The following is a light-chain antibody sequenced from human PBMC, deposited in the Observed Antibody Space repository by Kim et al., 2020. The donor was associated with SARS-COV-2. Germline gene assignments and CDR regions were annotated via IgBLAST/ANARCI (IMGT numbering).Light chain of an antibody. CDR1: ESIANN. Sequence: SPGDRATLSCWASESIANNLAWYQQKPGQAPRLLIYGASARATGIPARFSGNGSETEFTLTISSLQSEDFAVYYCQQYNDWPPWTFGQGTKVDIK. CDR2: GAS. CDR3: QQYNDWPPWT. J-gene: IGKJ1*01. V-gene: IGKV3-15*01.